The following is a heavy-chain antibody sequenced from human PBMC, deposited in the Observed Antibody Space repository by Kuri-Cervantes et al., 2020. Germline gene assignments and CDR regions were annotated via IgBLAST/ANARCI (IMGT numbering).Heavy chain of an antibody. Sequence: SGPTLVKPTQTLTLTCTFSGFSLNTRGMRVSWIRQPPGKALEWLARIDWEDDKHYTTSLRTRLTISKDTSRNQVVLTMTNVDPVDTATYYCARGAYCSSTSCYKGRYNWFDPWGQGTLVTVSS. CDR1: GFSLNTRGMR. CDR2: IDWEDDK. J-gene: IGHJ5*02. CDR3: ARGAYCSSTSCYKGRYNWFDP. D-gene: IGHD2-2*02. V-gene: IGHV2-70*04.